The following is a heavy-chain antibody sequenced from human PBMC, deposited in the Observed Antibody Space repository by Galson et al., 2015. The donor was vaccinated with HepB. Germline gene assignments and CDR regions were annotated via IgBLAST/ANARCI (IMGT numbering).Heavy chain of an antibody. CDR3: AKDPYLYSALAGTMAGFDY. Sequence: SLRLSCAASGFTFSNYGMHWVRQAPGKGLEWVAVISYDGSNKYYAESVKGRFPISRDNSKNTLYLQMNSLRAEDTALYYCAKDPYLYSALAGTMAGFDYWGQGTLVTVSS. J-gene: IGHJ4*02. CDR2: ISYDGSNK. D-gene: IGHD6-19*01. CDR1: GFTFSNYG. V-gene: IGHV3-30*18.